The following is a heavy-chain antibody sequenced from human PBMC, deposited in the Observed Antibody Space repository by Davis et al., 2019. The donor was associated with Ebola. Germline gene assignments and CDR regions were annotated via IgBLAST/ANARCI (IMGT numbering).Heavy chain of an antibody. Sequence: AASVKVSCKGSGYTFTNYAIHWVRQAPGQGLEWMGWINTNTGYPIYARGSTGRLVFSLDTSVSTAYLQINRLKAEDTAVYYCAGRSVTVADGLDVWGKGTTVTVSS. V-gene: IGHV7-4-1*02. D-gene: IGHD6-19*01. CDR3: AGRSVTVADGLDV. CDR2: INTNTGYP. J-gene: IGHJ6*04. CDR1: GYTFTNYA.